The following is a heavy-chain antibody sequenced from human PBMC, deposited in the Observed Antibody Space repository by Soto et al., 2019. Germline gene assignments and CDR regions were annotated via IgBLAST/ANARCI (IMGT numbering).Heavy chain of an antibody. J-gene: IGHJ4*02. Sequence: PSETLSLTCSFSVGSISSADYYCSWIRQPPGKGLEWIGYIYYSGSTYYNPSLKSRTTISIDTSKNQFFLKLDSVTAADTAVYYCARLYTGYESFDYRGQGNLV. CDR2: IYYSGST. CDR3: ARLYTGYESFDY. V-gene: IGHV4-30-4*01. CDR1: VGSISSADYY. D-gene: IGHD5-12*01.